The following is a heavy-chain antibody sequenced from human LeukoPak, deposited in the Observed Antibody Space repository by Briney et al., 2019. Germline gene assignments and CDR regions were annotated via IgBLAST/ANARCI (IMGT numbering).Heavy chain of an antibody. CDR3: ARDRAYYYDSSRYYYFDH. J-gene: IGHJ4*02. V-gene: IGHV3-7*03. Sequence: GGSLRLSCAASGFTFSNYWKSWGCLAQGKGLGWVGDVKEDGSGKYYVDSVKGRPTITRDNAKNSLYLQMNSPRDEDTAVYYCARDRAYYYDSSRYYYFDHWGQGTLVTVSS. CDR1: GFTFSNYW. D-gene: IGHD3-22*01. CDR2: VKEDGSGK.